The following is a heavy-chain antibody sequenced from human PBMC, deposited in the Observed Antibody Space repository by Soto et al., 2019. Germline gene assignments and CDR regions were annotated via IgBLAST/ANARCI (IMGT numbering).Heavy chain of an antibody. CDR3: ATTDRCSNGWYN. CDR1: GHTLSELS. J-gene: IGHJ4*02. Sequence: ASVKFSCKVSGHTLSELSMHWVRQAPGEGLECMGGFDPEDGETIYAQNFQGRLTMTADTSTETAYMELSSLKPEDTAFYYCATTDRCSNGWYNGGQGALVTVSS. V-gene: IGHV1-24*01. D-gene: IGHD2-2*02. CDR2: FDPEDGET.